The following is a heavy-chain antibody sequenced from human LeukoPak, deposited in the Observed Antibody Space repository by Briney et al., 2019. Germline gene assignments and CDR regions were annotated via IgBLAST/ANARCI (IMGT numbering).Heavy chain of an antibody. Sequence: TGGSLRLSCAATGFTFSTYGMTWVRQAPGKGLEWVSGIGGSGDSTYYADSVKGRLTISRENSKNTLYLQMNSLRAEDTAVYYCAKARGGYGSGYWGQGTLVTVSS. CDR2: IGGSGDST. D-gene: IGHD3-10*01. CDR3: AKARGGYGSGY. J-gene: IGHJ4*02. V-gene: IGHV3-23*01. CDR1: GFTFSTYG.